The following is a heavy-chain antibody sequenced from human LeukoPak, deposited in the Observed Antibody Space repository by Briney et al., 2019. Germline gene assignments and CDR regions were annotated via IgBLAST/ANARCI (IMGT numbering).Heavy chain of an antibody. J-gene: IGHJ4*02. Sequence: GGSLRLSCAASGFPFRNYDMHWVRQPTGRGLEWVSGISTTGDPYYPDSVKGRFTISRENGKNSLYLQMNCLRVGDTAVYYCARGNVSGWAFDYWGQGTLVTVSS. D-gene: IGHD3-10*01. V-gene: IGHV3-13*05. CDR2: ISTTGDP. CDR1: GFPFRNYD. CDR3: ARGNVSGWAFDY.